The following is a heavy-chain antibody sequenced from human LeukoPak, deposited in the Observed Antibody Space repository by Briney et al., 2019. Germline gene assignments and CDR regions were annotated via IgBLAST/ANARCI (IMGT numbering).Heavy chain of an antibody. Sequence: GGSLRLSCAASGFTFSSYWMHWVRQAPGKGLVWVSRINSDGSSTSYADSVKGRFTISRDNSKNTLYLQMNSLRAEDTAVYYCARDALISVGDSSGYSLWGQGTLVTVSS. J-gene: IGHJ4*02. CDR1: GFTFSSYW. CDR3: ARDALISVGDSSGYSL. D-gene: IGHD3-22*01. CDR2: INSDGSST. V-gene: IGHV3-74*01.